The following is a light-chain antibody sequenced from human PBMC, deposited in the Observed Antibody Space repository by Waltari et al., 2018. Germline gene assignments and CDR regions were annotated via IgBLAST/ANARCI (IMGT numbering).Light chain of an antibody. CDR3: QHYGSSSYT. Sequence: EIVLTQSPGTLSLSPGERATLSCRASQSISSSYLAWYQQKPGQAPRLLIYGASSRGTGIPDRFSGSVSGTDFTLTISRLEPEDFAVYYCQHYGSSSYTFGQGTKLEI. V-gene: IGKV3-20*01. J-gene: IGKJ2*01. CDR2: GAS. CDR1: QSISSSY.